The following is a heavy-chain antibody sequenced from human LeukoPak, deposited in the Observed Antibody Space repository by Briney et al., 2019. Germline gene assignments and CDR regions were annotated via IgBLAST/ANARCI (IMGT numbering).Heavy chain of an antibody. CDR2: ISGSGGST. D-gene: IGHD2-2*02. V-gene: IGHV3-23*01. CDR1: GFTFSSYA. Sequence: GGSLRLSCAAFGFTFSSYAMSWVRQAPGKGLEWVSAISGSGGSTYYADSVKGRFTISRDNSKNTLYLQMNSLRAEDTAVYYCAKAYCSSTSCYTDYWGQGTLVTVSS. J-gene: IGHJ4*02. CDR3: AKAYCSSTSCYTDY.